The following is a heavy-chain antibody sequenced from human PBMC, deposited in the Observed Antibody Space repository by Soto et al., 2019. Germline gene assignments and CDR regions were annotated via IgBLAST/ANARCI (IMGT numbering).Heavy chain of an antibody. V-gene: IGHV3-48*01. Sequence: GQGLEWVSYISISGSTVYYADSVKGRFTISRDNSKNTLHLQMKSLRAEDTAVYYCARDYCSSTSCYEFYYYYMDVWGKGTTVTVSS. D-gene: IGHD2-2*01. J-gene: IGHJ6*03. CDR3: ARDYCSSTSCYEFYYYYMDV. CDR2: ISISGSTV.